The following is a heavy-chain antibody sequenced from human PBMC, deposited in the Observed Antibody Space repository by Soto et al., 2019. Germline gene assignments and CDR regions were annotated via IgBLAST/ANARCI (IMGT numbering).Heavy chain of an antibody. J-gene: IGHJ4*02. CDR2: IYSTGST. D-gene: IGHD3-10*01. CDR1: GGSISGSDYY. V-gene: IGHV4-30-4*01. Sequence: QVQLQESGPGLVKPSQTLSLTCTVSGGSISGSDYYWSWIRQPPGKGLEWIGYIYSTGSTNYNPALKIRVIISIDASKNQFSLNLSSVTAADTAVYYCARDPRGYFDDWGQGALVTVSS. CDR3: ARDPRGYFDD.